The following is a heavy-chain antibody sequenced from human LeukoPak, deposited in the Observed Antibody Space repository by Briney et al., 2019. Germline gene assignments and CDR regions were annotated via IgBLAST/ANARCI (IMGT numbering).Heavy chain of an antibody. V-gene: IGHV3-72*01. CDR2: TRNKANSYTT. CDR3: TREDGYNFYYFVY. J-gene: IGHJ4*02. D-gene: IGHD5-24*01. CDR1: GFTFSDHY. Sequence: PGGSLRLSCGASGFTFSDHYMDWVRQAPGKGREWVGRTRNKANSYTTEYAASVKGRFTISRDDSKNSLYLQMNSLKTEDTAVYYCTREDGYNFYYFVYWGQGTLVTVSS.